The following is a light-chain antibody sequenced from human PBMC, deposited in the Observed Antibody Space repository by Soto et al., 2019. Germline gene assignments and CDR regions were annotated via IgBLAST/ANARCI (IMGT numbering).Light chain of an antibody. V-gene: IGKV1-9*01. CDR1: QDISSY. J-gene: IGKJ3*01. Sequence: IQLTQSPSSLSASVGDRVTITCRASQDISSYLAWYQHKPGKAPELLIYGASTLQSGVPSRFSGSGSGTDFTLTISRLQPEDFATYFCQHLRSYPFTFGPGTKVDIK. CDR3: QHLRSYPFT. CDR2: GAS.